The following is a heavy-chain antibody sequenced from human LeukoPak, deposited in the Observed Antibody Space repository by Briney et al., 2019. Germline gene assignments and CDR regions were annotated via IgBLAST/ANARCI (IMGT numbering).Heavy chain of an antibody. CDR2: IWYDGSNK. Sequence: GGSLRLSCAASGFTFSSYGMHWVRQAPGKGLEWVAVIWYDGSNKYYADSVKGRFTISRDNSKNTLYLQMNSLRAEDTAVYYCARGPRDYDFWSGYYFDYWGQGTLVTVSS. V-gene: IGHV3-33*01. J-gene: IGHJ4*02. CDR1: GFTFSSYG. CDR3: ARGPRDYDFWSGYYFDY. D-gene: IGHD3-3*01.